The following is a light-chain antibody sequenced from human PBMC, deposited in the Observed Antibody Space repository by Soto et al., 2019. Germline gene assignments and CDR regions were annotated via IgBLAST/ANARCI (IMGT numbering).Light chain of an antibody. V-gene: IGLV2-14*01. J-gene: IGLJ1*01. CDR2: EVT. CDR3: SSYTSSSTYV. Sequence: QSALTQPASMSGSPGQSITISRTGTGSDVGGYDYVSWYQHHPGKAPKVMIYEVTNRPSGVSNRFSGSKSGNTASLTISGLLAEDEADYYCSSYTSSSTYVFGTGTKVTVL. CDR1: GSDVGGYDY.